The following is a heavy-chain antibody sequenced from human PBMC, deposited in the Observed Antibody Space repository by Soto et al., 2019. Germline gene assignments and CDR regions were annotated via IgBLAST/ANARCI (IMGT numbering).Heavy chain of an antibody. D-gene: IGHD2-2*01. CDR1: GYTFTSYG. V-gene: IGHV1-18*01. CDR2: ISAYNGNT. J-gene: IGHJ4*02. Sequence: GASVKVSCKASGYTFTSYGISWVRQAPGPGLEWMGWISAYNGNTNYAQKLQGRVTMTTDTSTSTAYMELRSLRSDDTAVYYCARVYCGSTSCPYYFDYWGQGTLVTVSS. CDR3: ARVYCGSTSCPYYFDY.